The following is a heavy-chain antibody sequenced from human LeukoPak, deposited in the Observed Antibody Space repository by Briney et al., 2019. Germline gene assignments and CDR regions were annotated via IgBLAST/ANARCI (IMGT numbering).Heavy chain of an antibody. J-gene: IGHJ4*02. D-gene: IGHD3-22*01. Sequence: SGPTLVNPTQTLTLTCTFSGLSLNTRGVGVGWIRQPPGRALEWLALIYWDDDRRYSPSLKSRLTITKDTSRNQVVLTMTDMDPVDTATYFCAHRKNYYDSSVFDNWGQGTLVTVSS. CDR3: AHRKNYYDSSVFDN. V-gene: IGHV2-5*02. CDR2: IYWDDDR. CDR1: GLSLNTRGVG.